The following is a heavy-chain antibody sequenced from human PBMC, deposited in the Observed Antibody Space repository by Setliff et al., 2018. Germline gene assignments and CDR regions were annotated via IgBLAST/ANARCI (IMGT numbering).Heavy chain of an antibody. CDR3: TRDHTTMTTGVDFFDY. D-gene: IGHD4-17*01. V-gene: IGHV3-66*02. J-gene: IGHJ4*02. CDR1: GFSVSRYD. Sequence: GALRLSCAASGFSVSRYDMNWVRQAPGKGLEWISVIFSGNNTFYADSVRCRFAISRDNSKNPVHLQMNSLRTEDTAVYYCTRDHTTMTTGVDFFDYWGQGTLVTVSS. CDR2: IFSGNNT.